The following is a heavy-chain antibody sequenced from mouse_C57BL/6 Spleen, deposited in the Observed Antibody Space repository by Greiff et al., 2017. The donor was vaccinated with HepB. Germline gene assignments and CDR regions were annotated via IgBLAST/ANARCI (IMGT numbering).Heavy chain of an antibody. CDR2: IYPGDGDT. J-gene: IGHJ2*01. V-gene: IGHV1-82*01. CDR1: GYAFSSSW. D-gene: IGHD2-2*01. Sequence: QVQLQQSGPELVKPGASVKISCKASGYAFSSSWMNWVKQRPGKGLEWIGRIYPGDGDTNYNGKFKGKATLTADKSSSTAYMQFSSLTSEDSAVYFCARDYGYDRGDYFDYWGQGTTLTVSS. CDR3: ARDYGYDRGDYFDY.